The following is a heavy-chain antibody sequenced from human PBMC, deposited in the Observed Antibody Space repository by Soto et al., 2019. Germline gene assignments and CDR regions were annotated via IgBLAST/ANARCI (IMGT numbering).Heavy chain of an antibody. CDR3: ARRGGFCSGGTCSYYFHY. CDR1: GGSISSSSHY. D-gene: IGHD2-15*01. Sequence: QLQLQESGPGLVRPSETLSLTCTVSGGSISSSSHYWGWIRQPPGKGLEWIGSIYYSGTTYYNLSLKSRVTISVDTSKNQFYMNLASVTAADTAVFYCARRGGFCSGGTCSYYFHYWGPGTLVTVSS. J-gene: IGHJ4*02. CDR2: IYYSGTT. V-gene: IGHV4-39*01.